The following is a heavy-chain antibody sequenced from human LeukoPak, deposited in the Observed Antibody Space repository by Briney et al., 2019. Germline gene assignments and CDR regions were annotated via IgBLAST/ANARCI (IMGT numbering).Heavy chain of an antibody. V-gene: IGHV1-18*01. J-gene: IGHJ4*02. Sequence: ASVKVSCKASGYTFTSYGISWVRQAPGQGLEWMGWISAYNGNTNYAQKLQGRVTMTTDTSTGTAYMELRSLRSDDTAVYYCARDALPIVGATRWFDYWGQGTLVTVSS. CDR1: GYTFTSYG. CDR3: ARDALPIVGATRWFDY. D-gene: IGHD1-26*01. CDR2: ISAYNGNT.